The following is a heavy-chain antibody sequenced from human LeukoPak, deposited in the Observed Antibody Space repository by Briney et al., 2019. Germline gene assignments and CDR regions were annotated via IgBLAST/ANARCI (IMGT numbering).Heavy chain of an antibody. D-gene: IGHD1-26*01. CDR1: GFTFTSYA. CDR3: ARGGVYIGSFFDY. Sequence: GGSLRLYCAASGFTFTSYAMSWVRHAPGKGLEWFSALTGSGDSTYYADSVKGRFTISRHNSKNTLYLQINSLTVDDAALYYCARGGVYIGSFFDYWGQGTLVTVSS. CDR2: LTGSGDST. J-gene: IGHJ4*02. V-gene: IGHV3-23*01.